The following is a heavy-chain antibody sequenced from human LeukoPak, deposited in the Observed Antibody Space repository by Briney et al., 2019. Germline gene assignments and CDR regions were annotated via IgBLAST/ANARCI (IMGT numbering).Heavy chain of an antibody. CDR3: ARAGRIVGHDY. CDR2: IYTGGST. CDR1: GGSISSGSYY. J-gene: IGHJ4*02. Sequence: SETLSLTCAVSGGSISSGSYYWSWIRQPAGKGLEWIGRIYTGGSTNYNPSLKSRVTISVDTSKNQFSLKLSSVTAADTAVYYCARAGRIVGHDYWGQGTLVTVSS. V-gene: IGHV4-61*02. D-gene: IGHD2-21*01.